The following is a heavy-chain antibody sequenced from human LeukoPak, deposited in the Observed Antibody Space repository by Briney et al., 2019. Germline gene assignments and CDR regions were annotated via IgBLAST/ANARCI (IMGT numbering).Heavy chain of an antibody. V-gene: IGHV4-34*01. CDR3: ARGSGYSSSWYNY. CDR2: INHSGST. CDR1: GGSFSGYY. J-gene: IGHJ4*02. Sequence: SETLSLTCAVYGGSFSGYYWSWIRQPPGKGLEWIGEINHSGSTNYNPSLKSRVTISVDTSKNQFSLKLSSVTAADTAVYYCARGSGYSSSWYNYWGQGTLVTVSS. D-gene: IGHD6-13*01.